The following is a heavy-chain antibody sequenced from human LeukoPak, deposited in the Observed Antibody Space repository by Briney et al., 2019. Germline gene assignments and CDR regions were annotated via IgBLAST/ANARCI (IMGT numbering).Heavy chain of an antibody. D-gene: IGHD4-17*01. CDR3: ARGTTVTSFFDY. V-gene: IGHV3-23*01. Sequence: LSGGPLRLCCAASGFTFSYYAMSWLRQAPGKGLEWVSLISGSGGSTYYADSVKGRFSSSRDSSKNTVNLQMNSLRAEDTAVYYWARGTTVTSFFDYWGQGTLVTVS. CDR2: ISGSGGST. CDR1: GFTFSYYA. J-gene: IGHJ4*02.